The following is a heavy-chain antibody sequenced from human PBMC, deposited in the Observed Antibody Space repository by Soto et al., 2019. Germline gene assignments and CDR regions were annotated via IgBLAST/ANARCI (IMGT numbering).Heavy chain of an antibody. CDR1: GGTFSSYA. J-gene: IGHJ4*02. Sequence: SVKVSCTASGGTFSSYAISWVRQAPGQGLEWMGGIIPIFGTANYAQKFQGRVTITADESTSTAYMELSSLRSEDTAVYYCARGAAPGFFYFDYWGQGTLVTVSS. CDR3: ARGAAPGFFYFDY. V-gene: IGHV1-69*13. D-gene: IGHD6-25*01. CDR2: IIPIFGTA.